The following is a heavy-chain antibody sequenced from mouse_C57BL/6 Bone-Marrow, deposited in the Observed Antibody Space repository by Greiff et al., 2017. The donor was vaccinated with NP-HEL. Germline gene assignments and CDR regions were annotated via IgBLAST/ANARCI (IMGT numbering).Heavy chain of an antibody. V-gene: IGHV5-9-1*02. Sequence: EVKLVESGEGLVKPGGSLKLSCAASGFTFSSYAMSWVRQTPEKRLEWVAYISSGGDYIYYADTVTGRFTISRDNARNPLYLQMSSLKSEDTAMYYCTREGYDSLYAMDYWGQGTSVTVSS. CDR3: TREGYDSLYAMDY. CDR2: ISSGGDYI. D-gene: IGHD2-4*01. J-gene: IGHJ4*01. CDR1: GFTFSSYA.